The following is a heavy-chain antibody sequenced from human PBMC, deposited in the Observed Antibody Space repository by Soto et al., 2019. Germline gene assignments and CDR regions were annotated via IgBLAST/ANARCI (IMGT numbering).Heavy chain of an antibody. CDR3: ARVPRYCSSTSCPKIYAFDI. Sequence: ASVELSCKASGYIFTNFGISWVRQAPGQGLEWMGWISGNNDNTNYAQKLQGRVTITADKSTSTAYMELSSLRSEDTAVYYCARVPRYCSSTSCPKIYAFDIWGQGTMVTVSS. V-gene: IGHV1-18*01. J-gene: IGHJ3*02. D-gene: IGHD2-2*01. CDR1: GYIFTNFG. CDR2: ISGNNDNT.